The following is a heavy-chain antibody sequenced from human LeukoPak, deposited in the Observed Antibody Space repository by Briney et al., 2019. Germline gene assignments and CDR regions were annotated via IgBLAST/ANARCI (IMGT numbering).Heavy chain of an antibody. Sequence: GGSLRLSCSASGFTFSTYAMHWVRQAPGKGLEYVSAISSNGGGTYYADSVKGRFTISRDNSKNALYLQMSSLRAEDTAIYYCVKLGRASFDHWGQGILVTVSS. CDR1: GFTFSTYA. J-gene: IGHJ4*02. CDR3: VKLGRASFDH. V-gene: IGHV3-64D*06. D-gene: IGHD1-26*01. CDR2: ISSNGGGT.